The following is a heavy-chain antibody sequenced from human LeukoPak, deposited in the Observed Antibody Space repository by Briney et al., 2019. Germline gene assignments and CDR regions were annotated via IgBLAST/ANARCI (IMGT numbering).Heavy chain of an antibody. CDR2: ISYDGSNK. J-gene: IGHJ3*02. V-gene: IGHV3-30*04. CDR1: GFTFSSYA. D-gene: IGHD1-26*01. CDR3: ARDGTKSNAFDI. Sequence: GGSLRLSCAASGFTFSSYAMHWVRQAPGKGLEWVAVISYDGSNKYYADSVKGRFTISRDNSKNTLYLQMNSLRAEDTAVYYCARDGTKSNAFDIWGQGTMVTVSS.